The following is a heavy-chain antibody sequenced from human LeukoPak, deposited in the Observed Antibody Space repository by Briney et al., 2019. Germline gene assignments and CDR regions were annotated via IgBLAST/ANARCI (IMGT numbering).Heavy chain of an antibody. J-gene: IGHJ4*02. CDR2: ISSRSDSI. D-gene: IGHD5-12*01. Sequence: GGSLRLSCAASGFTFSNYGMNWVRQAAGKRLEWVSYISSRSDSIYYADSVKGRFTISRDNAQNSLYLQMNSLRDEDTAVYYCARAMRSGYDYWGQGTLVTVSS. CDR1: GFTFSNYG. CDR3: ARAMRSGYDY. V-gene: IGHV3-48*02.